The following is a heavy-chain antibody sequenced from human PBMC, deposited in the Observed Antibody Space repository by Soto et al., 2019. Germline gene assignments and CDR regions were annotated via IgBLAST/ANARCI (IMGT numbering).Heavy chain of an antibody. Sequence: GGSLRLSCAASGFTFSSYWMSWVRQAPGKGLEWVANIKQDGSEKYYVDSVKGRFTISRDNAKNSLYLQMNSLRAEDTAVYYCARQGVRFLEYPPDDPAFRQEDYWGQGTLVTVSS. J-gene: IGHJ4*02. CDR3: ARQGVRFLEYPPDDPAFRQEDY. CDR2: IKQDGSEK. CDR1: GFTFSSYW. D-gene: IGHD3-3*01. V-gene: IGHV3-7*01.